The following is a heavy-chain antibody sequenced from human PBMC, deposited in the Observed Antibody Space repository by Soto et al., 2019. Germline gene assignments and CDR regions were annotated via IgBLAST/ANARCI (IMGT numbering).Heavy chain of an antibody. Sequence: QVQLVQSGAEVKKPGSSVKVSCKASGGNFRRYAISWLRQAPGQGLEWMGGIIPVFRTTNYEQKLQGRVTITADGSTSTAYMELSSLSPADTALYYCAKSSPYRLLRTPPGNQYYSPMDVWGQGTRVTVSS. CDR3: AKSSPYRLLRTPPGNQYYSPMDV. CDR2: IIPVFRTT. CDR1: GGNFRRYA. D-gene: IGHD3-10*01. J-gene: IGHJ6*02. V-gene: IGHV1-69*01.